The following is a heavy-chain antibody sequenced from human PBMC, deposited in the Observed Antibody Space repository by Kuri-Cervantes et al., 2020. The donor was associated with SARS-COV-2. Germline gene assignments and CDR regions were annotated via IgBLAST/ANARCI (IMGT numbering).Heavy chain of an antibody. CDR1: GFTFSSYG. J-gene: IGHJ6*02. D-gene: IGHD2-15*01. CDR3: ARDPVVVAAADWDGMDV. V-gene: IGHV3-33*08. Sequence: LSLTCAASGFTFSSYGMHWVRQAPGKGLEWVAVIWYDGGNKYYADSVKGRFTISRDNSKNTLYLQMNSLRAEDTAVYYCARDPVVVAAADWDGMDVWGQGTTVTVSS. CDR2: IWYDGGNK.